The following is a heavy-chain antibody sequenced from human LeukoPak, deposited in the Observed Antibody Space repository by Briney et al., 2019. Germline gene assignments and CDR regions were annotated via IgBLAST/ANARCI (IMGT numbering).Heavy chain of an antibody. V-gene: IGHV4-59*01. CDR1: GGSFGNYY. J-gene: IGHJ3*02. Sequence: SETLSLTCTVSGGSFGNYYWSWIRQPPGKGLEWIGYIYDSGTTNYNPSLKSRVTISVDTTTNQFSLKLRSVTAADTAVYYCARDFSAAFDIWGQGTMVTVSS. D-gene: IGHD2/OR15-2a*01. CDR2: IYDSGTT. CDR3: ARDFSAAFDI.